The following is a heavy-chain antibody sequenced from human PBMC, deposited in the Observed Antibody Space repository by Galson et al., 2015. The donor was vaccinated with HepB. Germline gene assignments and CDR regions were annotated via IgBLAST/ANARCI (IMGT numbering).Heavy chain of an antibody. CDR1: GYTLTELS. Sequence: SVKVSCKVSGYTLTELSMHWVRQAPGKGLEWMGGFDPEDGETIYAQKFQGRVTMTEDTSTDTAYMELSSLKSEDTAVYYCAKTLGVVGARDAFDIWGQGTMVTVSS. CDR3: AKTLGVVGARDAFDI. J-gene: IGHJ3*02. CDR2: FDPEDGET. V-gene: IGHV1-24*01. D-gene: IGHD2-21*01.